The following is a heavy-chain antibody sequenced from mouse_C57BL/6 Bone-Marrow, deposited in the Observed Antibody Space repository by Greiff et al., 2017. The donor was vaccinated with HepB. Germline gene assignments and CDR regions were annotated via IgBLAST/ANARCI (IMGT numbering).Heavy chain of an antibody. CDR2: INYDGSST. J-gene: IGHJ4*01. Sequence: EVKLVESEGGLVQPGSSMKLSCTASGFTFSDYYMAWVRQVPEKGLEWVANINYDGSSTYYLASLKSRFIISRDNAKNILYLQMSSLKSEDTATYYCARDRYYYAMDYWGQGTSVTVSS. V-gene: IGHV5-16*01. CDR1: GFTFSDYY. CDR3: ARDRYYYAMDY.